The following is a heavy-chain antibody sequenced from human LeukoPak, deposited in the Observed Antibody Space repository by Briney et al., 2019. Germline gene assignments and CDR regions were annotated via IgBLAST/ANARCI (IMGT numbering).Heavy chain of an antibody. CDR1: GFTFGDYA. Sequence: GGSLRLSCTASGFTFGDYAMSWVRQAPGKGLEWVSAISGSGGSTYYADSVKGRFTISRDNSKNTLYLQMNSLRAEDTAVYYCAKARGYSGYERFFDYWGQGTLVTVSS. J-gene: IGHJ4*02. CDR3: AKARGYSGYERFFDY. V-gene: IGHV3-23*01. CDR2: ISGSGGST. D-gene: IGHD5-12*01.